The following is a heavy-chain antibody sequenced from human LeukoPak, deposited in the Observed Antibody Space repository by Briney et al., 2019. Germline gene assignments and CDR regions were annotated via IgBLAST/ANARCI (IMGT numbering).Heavy chain of an antibody. J-gene: IGHJ6*02. CDR1: GGSISSSSYY. Sequence: SETLSLTCTVSGGSISSSSYYWGWIRQPPGKGLEWIGSIYYSGSTYYKSSLKSRVTISVDTSRNQFSLKLTSVTAADTAVYFCARGAMVAATRSFYYGMDVWGQGTTVTVSS. D-gene: IGHD2-15*01. CDR3: ARGAMVAATRSFYYGMDV. V-gene: IGHV4-39*07. CDR2: IYYSGST.